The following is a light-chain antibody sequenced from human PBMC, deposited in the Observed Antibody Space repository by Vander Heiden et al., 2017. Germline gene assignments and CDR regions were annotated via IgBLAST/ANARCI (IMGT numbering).Light chain of an antibody. Sequence: QSALTQPPSASGSPGQSVTVSCTGTSSDVGVYKYVSWYQQHPGKAPKLMIYEVTKRPSGVPDRFSGSKSGNTASLTVSGLQAEDEADYYCISYAGSNNLVFGGGTKLTVL. CDR3: ISYAGSNNLV. CDR2: EVT. V-gene: IGLV2-8*01. CDR1: SSDVGVYKY. J-gene: IGLJ2*01.